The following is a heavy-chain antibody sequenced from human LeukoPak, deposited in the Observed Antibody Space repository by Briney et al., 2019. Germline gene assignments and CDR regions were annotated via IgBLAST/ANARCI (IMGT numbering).Heavy chain of an antibody. V-gene: IGHV4-59*08. J-gene: IGHJ4*02. CDR1: GGSISSYY. CDR3: ARTAVDLIVVVPAAFDY. CDR2: IYYSGST. D-gene: IGHD2-2*01. Sequence: PSETLSLTCTVSGGSISSYYWSWIRQPPGKGLEWIGYIYYSGSTNYNPSLKSRVTTSVDTSKNQFSLKLSSVTAADTAVYYCARTAVDLIVVVPAAFDYWGQGTLVTVSS.